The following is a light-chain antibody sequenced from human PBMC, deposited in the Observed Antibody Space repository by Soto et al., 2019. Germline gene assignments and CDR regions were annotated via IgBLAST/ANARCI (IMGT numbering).Light chain of an antibody. CDR1: SSDIGGYNY. V-gene: IGLV2-8*01. CDR2: EVS. J-gene: IGLJ1*01. CDR3: SSYAGSNNPYV. Sequence: QSALTQPPSASGSPGQSVTISCTGTSSDIGGYNYVSWYQQYPGKAPKLMIYEVSKRPSGVPDRFSGSKSGNTASLTVSGLQAEDEADYYCSSYAGSNNPYVFGTGNKVTVL.